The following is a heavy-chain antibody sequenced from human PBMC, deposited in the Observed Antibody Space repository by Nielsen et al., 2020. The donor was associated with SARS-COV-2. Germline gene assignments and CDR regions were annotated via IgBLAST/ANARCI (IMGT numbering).Heavy chain of an antibody. CDR2: IFDSETT. J-gene: IGHJ3*01. V-gene: IGHV4-61*05. CDR3: ARAPDIVLQPTAIPL. Sequence: GSLRLSCTVSGGSISSSSYYWNWIRQSPGKGLEWIGYIFDSETTYYGPSLKSRVTISVDTSKNQFSLNLRFVTAADTAVYYCARAPDIVLQPTAIPLWGQGTMVPVSS. CDR1: GGSISSSSYY. D-gene: IGHD2-8*01.